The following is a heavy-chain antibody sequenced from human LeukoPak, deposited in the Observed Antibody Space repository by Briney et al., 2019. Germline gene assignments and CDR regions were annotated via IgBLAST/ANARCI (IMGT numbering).Heavy chain of an antibody. Sequence: GGSLRLSCAGSGFTFSDYYMSWIRQAPGKGLEWVSYISSSGSGTYYADSVKGRLTISRDNAKNSLYLQMNSLRADDTAVYYCARRGVSLAFDYWGQGTLVTVSS. D-gene: IGHD3-10*01. V-gene: IGHV3-11*01. CDR2: ISSSGSGT. CDR3: ARRGVSLAFDY. CDR1: GFTFSDYY. J-gene: IGHJ4*02.